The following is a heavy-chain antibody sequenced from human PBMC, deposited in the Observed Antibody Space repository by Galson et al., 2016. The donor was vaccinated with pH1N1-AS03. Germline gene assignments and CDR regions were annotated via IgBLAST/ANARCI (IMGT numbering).Heavy chain of an antibody. Sequence: LSLTCTVSGGSLTDYQWSWIRPSPGKGLEWIGEISHSGITDYNPSLKSRVSISVDTSKDQFSLNLSSMTAADAAVYYCARGNPFLGSSWYEDSWGQGTLVIVSS. V-gene: IGHV4-34*01. D-gene: IGHD6-13*01. CDR3: ARGNPFLGSSWYEDS. J-gene: IGHJ4*02. CDR2: ISHSGIT. CDR1: GGSLTDYQ.